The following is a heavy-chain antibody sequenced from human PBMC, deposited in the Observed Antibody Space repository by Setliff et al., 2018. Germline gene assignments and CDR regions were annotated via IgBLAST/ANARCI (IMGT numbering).Heavy chain of an antibody. V-gene: IGHV4-38-2*01. CDR2: IFQSGIT. Sequence: SETLSLTCAVSGFSITNGYYWGWIRQSPGKQLEWIGNIFQSGITFYNPSLKSRVPISLDPSQNQFSLKLRSVTAADTAVYFCARVGGLLVATMPFDYWGPGTLVTVSS. J-gene: IGHJ4*02. CDR1: GFSITNGYY. CDR3: ARVGGLLVATMPFDY. D-gene: IGHD5-12*01.